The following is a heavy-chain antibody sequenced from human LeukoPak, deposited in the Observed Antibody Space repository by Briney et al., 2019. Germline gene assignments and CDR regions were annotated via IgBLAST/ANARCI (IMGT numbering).Heavy chain of an antibody. J-gene: IGHJ4*02. Sequence: SETLSLTCSVSGVSMNSYYWSWIRQSPGKGLEWIGYTYYIGSPNYNPSLKSRVTISVDTSKNQFSLRLTSVTAADTAVYYCAIDRHDSTGYYYDYWGQGALVTVSS. V-gene: IGHV4-59*01. CDR2: TYYIGSP. CDR3: AIDRHDSTGYYYDY. D-gene: IGHD3-22*01. CDR1: GVSMNSYY.